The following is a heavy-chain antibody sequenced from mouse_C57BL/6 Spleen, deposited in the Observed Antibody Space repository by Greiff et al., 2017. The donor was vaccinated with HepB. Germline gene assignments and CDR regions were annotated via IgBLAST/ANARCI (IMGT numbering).Heavy chain of an antibody. CDR2: IYPRSGNT. D-gene: IGHD2-9*01. CDR3: ATYYGYGGGAY. CDR1: GYTFTSYG. V-gene: IGHV1-81*01. J-gene: IGHJ3*01. Sequence: VKVVESGAELARPGASVKLSCKASGYTFTSYGISWVKQRTGQGLEWIGEIYPRSGNTYYNEKFKGKATLTADKSSSTAYMELRSLTSEDSAVYFCATYYGYGGGAYWGQGTLVTVSA.